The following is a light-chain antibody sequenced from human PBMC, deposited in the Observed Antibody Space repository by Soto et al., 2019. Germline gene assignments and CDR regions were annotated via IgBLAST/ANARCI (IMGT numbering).Light chain of an antibody. J-gene: IGKJ5*01. Sequence: EIVMTQSPATLSVSPGERATLSCRASQSVSNNYLAWYQQKPGQAPRLLIYGASNRATGIPDRFSGSGSGTDFTLTVSRLEPEDFAVYYCQQYGSSPPITFGQGTRLEIK. CDR2: GAS. V-gene: IGKV3-20*01. CDR3: QQYGSSPPIT. CDR1: QSVSNNY.